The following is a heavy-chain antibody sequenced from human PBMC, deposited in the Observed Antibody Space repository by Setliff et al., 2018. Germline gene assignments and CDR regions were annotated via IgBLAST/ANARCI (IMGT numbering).Heavy chain of an antibody. V-gene: IGHV3-9*01. CDR1: GFTFDDYA. CDR3: TRSRGTTVYDY. J-gene: IGHJ4*02. Sequence: GGSLRLSCAASGFTFDDYAMHWVRQAPGKGLEWVSGISWNSGSIGYADSVKGRFTISRDNAKNSLYLQMNSLRADDTAVYYCTRSRGTTVYDYWGQGTLVTVSS. CDR2: ISWNSGSI. D-gene: IGHD1-7*01.